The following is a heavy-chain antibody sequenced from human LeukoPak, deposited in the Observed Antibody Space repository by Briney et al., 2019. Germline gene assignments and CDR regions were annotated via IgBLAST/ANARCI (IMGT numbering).Heavy chain of an antibody. V-gene: IGHV3-48*03. D-gene: IGHD3-22*01. J-gene: IGHJ3*02. CDR3: ARDVDYDSSGYYAFDI. CDR1: GFTFSSYE. Sequence: PGGSLRLSCAASGFTFSSYEMNWVRQAPGKGLEGVSYISSSGSTIYYADSVKGRFTISRDNFKNTLYLQMNSLRGEGTAVYYCARDVDYDSSGYYAFDIWGQGTMVTVSS. CDR2: ISSSGSTI.